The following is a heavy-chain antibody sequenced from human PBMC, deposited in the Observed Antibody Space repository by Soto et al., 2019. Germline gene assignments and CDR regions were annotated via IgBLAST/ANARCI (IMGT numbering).Heavy chain of an antibody. Sequence: QVQLVESGGGVVQPGRSLRLSCAASGFTFTNYAMHWHRQAPGKGLEWVEVTSYDGRNMYYADSVKGLFTISRDNSRNTSYLEMNSLRPEDTAVYYCARRGILGTTPDLDYWCEGTLVTVSS. CDR1: GFTFTNYA. D-gene: IGHD1-26*01. V-gene: IGHV3-30*04. J-gene: IGHJ4*02. CDR3: ARRGILGTTPDLDY. CDR2: TSYDGRNM.